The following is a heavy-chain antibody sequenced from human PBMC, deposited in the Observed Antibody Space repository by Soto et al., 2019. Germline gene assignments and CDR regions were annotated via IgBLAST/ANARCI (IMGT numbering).Heavy chain of an antibody. CDR1: GFTFSNYA. J-gene: IGHJ6*02. CDR2: ISGSGDST. CDR3: ARDFVVGGPTINYYYGMDV. Sequence: GGSLILSCAASGFTFSNYAMSWVRQAPGKGLEWVSGISGSGDSTYYADSVKGRFTISRDNSKNTLYLQMNSLRAEDTAVYYCARDFVVGGPTINYYYGMDVWGQGTTVTVSS. V-gene: IGHV3-23*01. D-gene: IGHD1-26*01.